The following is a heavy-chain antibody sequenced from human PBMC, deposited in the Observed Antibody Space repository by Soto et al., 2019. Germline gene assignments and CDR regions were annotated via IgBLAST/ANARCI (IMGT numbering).Heavy chain of an antibody. V-gene: IGHV3-30-3*01. J-gene: IGHJ4*02. CDR2: ISYDGSNK. D-gene: IGHD3-16*01. CDR1: AFTFSSFA. Sequence: PGGSLRLSCAASAFTFSSFAMHWVRQAPGKGLEWVAVISYDGSNKYYADSVKGRFTVSRDNSKNTLYLQMDSLRAEDTAVYYCARDSGWQHGGFDYWGQGTLVTVSS. CDR3: ARDSGWQHGGFDY.